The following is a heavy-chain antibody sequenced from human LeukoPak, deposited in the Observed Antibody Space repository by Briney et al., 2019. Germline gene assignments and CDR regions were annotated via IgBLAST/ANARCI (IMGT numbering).Heavy chain of an antibody. D-gene: IGHD5-12*01. CDR3: AKGSGYDTDFDY. CDR1: GFTFSTYV. CDR2: ISGSGDNT. V-gene: IGHV3-23*01. J-gene: IGHJ4*02. Sequence: PGESLRLSCAASGFTFSTYVMSWVRQAPGKGLEWVSGISGSGDNTYYADSVKGRFTISRDNSKNTLYLQMNSLRAEDTAVYYCAKGSGYDTDFDYWGQGTLVSVSS.